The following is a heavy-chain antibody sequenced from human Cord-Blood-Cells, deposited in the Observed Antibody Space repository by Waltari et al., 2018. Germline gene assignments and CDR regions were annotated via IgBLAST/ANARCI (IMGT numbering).Heavy chain of an antibody. J-gene: IGHJ4*02. CDR1: GYTFTGYY. Sequence: QVQLVQSGAEVKKPGASVKVSCKASGYTFTGYYMHWVRQAPGQGLEWMGWINPNSGGTNYAQKFQGRVTRTRDTSISTAYMELSRLRSDDTAVYYCARGVGCSGGSCYPDYWGQGTLVTVSS. CDR3: ARGVGCSGGSCYPDY. CDR2: INPNSGGT. D-gene: IGHD2-15*01. V-gene: IGHV1-2*02.